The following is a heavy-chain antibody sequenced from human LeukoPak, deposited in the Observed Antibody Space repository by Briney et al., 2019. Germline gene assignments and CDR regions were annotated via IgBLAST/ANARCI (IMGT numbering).Heavy chain of an antibody. Sequence: GGSLRLSCTASAFTVSSNCMSWVRQAPGKGLEWVSLIYTAGNTYYADSVRGRFTIFRDISKNTLYLQMNSLRIDDTAVYYCARVAVEGREFFQHWGQGTLVTVSS. CDR1: AFTVSSNC. D-gene: IGHD6-19*01. V-gene: IGHV3-66*02. J-gene: IGHJ1*01. CDR3: ARVAVEGREFFQH. CDR2: IYTAGNT.